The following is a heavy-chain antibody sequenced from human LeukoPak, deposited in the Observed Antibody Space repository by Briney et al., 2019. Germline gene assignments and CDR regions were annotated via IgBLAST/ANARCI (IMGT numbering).Heavy chain of an antibody. CDR2: IYPGDSDT. J-gene: IGHJ3*02. CDR1: GYSFTSYW. Sequence: GESLKISCKGSGYSFTSYWIGWVRQMRGKGLEWMGIIYPGDSDTRYSPSFQGQVTISADKSISTTYLQWSSLKASDTAMYYCARQLMVRGVGGAFDIWGQGTMVTVSS. V-gene: IGHV5-51*01. CDR3: ARQLMVRGVGGAFDI. D-gene: IGHD3-10*01.